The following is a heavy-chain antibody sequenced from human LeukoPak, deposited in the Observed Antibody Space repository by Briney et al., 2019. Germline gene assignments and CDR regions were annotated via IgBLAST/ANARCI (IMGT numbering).Heavy chain of an antibody. J-gene: IGHJ4*02. D-gene: IGHD3-22*01. CDR1: GGSISSGGYY. CDR2: IYYSGST. V-gene: IGHV4-31*03. Sequence: SETLSLTCTVSGGSISSGGYYWSWIRQHPGKGLEWIGYIYYSGSTYYNPSLKSRVTISVDTSKNQFSLKLSSVTAADTAVYYCARLYDSSGYYDRISFDYWGQGTLVTVSS. CDR3: ARLYDSSGYYDRISFDY.